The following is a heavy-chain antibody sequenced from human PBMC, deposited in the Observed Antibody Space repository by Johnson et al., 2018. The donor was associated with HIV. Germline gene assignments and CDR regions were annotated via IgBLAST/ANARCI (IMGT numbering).Heavy chain of an antibody. Sequence: QVQLVESGGGVVQPGRSLRLSCAASGFTFSTYDMHWVRQAPGKGLEWVAIIWYDGINKYYADSVKGRFTISRDNSKNTLYLQMNSLRAEDTAVYYCAKSGFSGSYQGAYDIWGQGTMVTVSS. D-gene: IGHD1-26*01. CDR1: GFTFSTYD. CDR2: IWYDGINK. CDR3: AKSGFSGSYQGAYDI. J-gene: IGHJ3*02. V-gene: IGHV3-33*06.